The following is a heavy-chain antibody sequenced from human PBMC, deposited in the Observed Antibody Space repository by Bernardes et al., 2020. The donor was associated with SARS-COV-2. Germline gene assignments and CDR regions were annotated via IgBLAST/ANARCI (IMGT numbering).Heavy chain of an antibody. V-gene: IGHV3-23*01. Sequence: GGSLRLSCATSGFTLDIFAVSWVRQAPGKGLEWVSGVSNTGDTYYAASVKGRFTISRDTSKNIVFLQMNNLRAEDTAVYYCAKDYCGSDCDFFDYWGQGTVVTVSS. CDR1: GFTLDIFA. J-gene: IGHJ4*02. CDR2: VSNTGDT. D-gene: IGHD2-21*02. CDR3: AKDYCGSDCDFFDY.